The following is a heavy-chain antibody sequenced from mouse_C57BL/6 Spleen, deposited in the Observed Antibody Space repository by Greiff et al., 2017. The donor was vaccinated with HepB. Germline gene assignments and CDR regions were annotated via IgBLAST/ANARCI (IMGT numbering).Heavy chain of an antibody. CDR3: TTSGSNYGYFDY. Sequence: EVKLQQSGAELVRPGASVKLSCTASGFNIKDDYMHWVKQRPEQGLEWIGWIDPENGDTEYASKFQGKATITADTSSNTAYLQLSSLTSEDTAVYYCTTSGSNYGYFDYWGQGTTLTVSS. V-gene: IGHV14-4*01. J-gene: IGHJ2*01. CDR2: IDPENGDT. D-gene: IGHD2-5*01. CDR1: GFNIKDDY.